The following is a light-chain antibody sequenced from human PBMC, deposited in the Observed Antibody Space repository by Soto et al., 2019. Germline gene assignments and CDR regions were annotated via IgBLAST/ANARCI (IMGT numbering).Light chain of an antibody. J-gene: IGLJ2*01. CDR2: DVS. Sequence: QSVLTQPASVSGSPGQSITISCTGTSSDVGGYNYVSWYQQHPGKAPKLMIYDVSNRPSGVSNRFSGSKSGNTASLTISGLQAEDEAAYFFSSYKSSSTMVFGGGTKLTV. V-gene: IGLV2-14*03. CDR3: SSYKSSSTMV. CDR1: SSDVGGYNY.